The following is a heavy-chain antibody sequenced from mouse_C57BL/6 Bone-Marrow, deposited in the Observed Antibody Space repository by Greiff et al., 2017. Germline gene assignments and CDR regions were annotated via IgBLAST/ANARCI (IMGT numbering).Heavy chain of an antibody. V-gene: IGHV1-81*01. Sequence: QVQLQQSGAELARPGASVKLSCKASGYTFPSYGISWVKQRTGQGLEWIGEIYPRSGNTYYNEKFKGKATLTADKSSSTAYMELRSLTSEDSAVYFCARSAYGNPYYYAMDYWGQGTSVTVSS. J-gene: IGHJ4*01. CDR3: ARSAYGNPYYYAMDY. CDR2: IYPRSGNT. CDR1: GYTFPSYG. D-gene: IGHD2-1*01.